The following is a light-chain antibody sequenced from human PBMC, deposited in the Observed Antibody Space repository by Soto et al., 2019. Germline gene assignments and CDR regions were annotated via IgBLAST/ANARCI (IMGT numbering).Light chain of an antibody. CDR3: QQYYEFPLT. CDR1: QDISCY. Sequence: AIRMTQSPSSLSASPGDRVTITCRASQDISCYLAWYQQKPGKAPNLLIYVASTLQSGVPSRFSGSGSGTDFTLTISRLQSEDFATYYCQQYYEFPLTFGGGTKVQIK. J-gene: IGKJ4*01. V-gene: IGKV1-8*01. CDR2: VAS.